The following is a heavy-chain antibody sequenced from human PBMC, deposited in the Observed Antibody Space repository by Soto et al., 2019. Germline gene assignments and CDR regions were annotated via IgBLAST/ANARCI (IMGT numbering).Heavy chain of an antibody. V-gene: IGHV2-5*02. D-gene: IGHD3-3*01. CDR2: INWDDDK. CDR3: AHRVLRTVFGLVTTTAIYFDF. J-gene: IGHJ4*02. CDR1: GFSLTTSGVG. Sequence: QITLNESGPTQVKPRQTLTLTCTFSGFSLTTSGVGVGWIRQSPGKAPEWLALINWDDDKRYSPSLKSRLTLTKDTSKNQVVLTLADLDPADTATYYCAHRVLRTVFGLVTTTAIYFDFWGQGTPVAVSS.